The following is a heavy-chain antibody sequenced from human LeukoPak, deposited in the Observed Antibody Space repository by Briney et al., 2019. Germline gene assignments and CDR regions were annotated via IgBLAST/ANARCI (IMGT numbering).Heavy chain of an antibody. CDR1: GFTFSDHY. D-gene: IGHD6-19*01. Sequence: PGGSLRLSCAASGFTFSDHYMDWVRQAPGKGLEWIGRTRNKANSYTTEYAASVKGRFTISRDDSKNSLYLQMNSLRAEDTAVYYCAKGLAVAGLPFDYWGQGTLVTVSS. CDR2: TRNKANSYTT. J-gene: IGHJ4*02. V-gene: IGHV3-72*01. CDR3: AKGLAVAGLPFDY.